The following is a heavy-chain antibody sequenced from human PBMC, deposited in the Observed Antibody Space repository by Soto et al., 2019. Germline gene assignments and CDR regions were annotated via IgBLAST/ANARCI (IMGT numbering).Heavy chain of an antibody. CDR2: IYFNFGGS. Sequence: ASVKVSCKASGYTFTGYYMHWVRQAPGQGLEWMGWIYFNFGGSHYALNFHGRVTFTRDSSITTVFIELSSLRSDDTAVFYCARANSGDDDEFDYWGQGTLVTVSS. J-gene: IGHJ4*02. D-gene: IGHD5-12*01. CDR3: ARANSGDDDEFDY. CDR1: GYTFTGYY. V-gene: IGHV1-2*02.